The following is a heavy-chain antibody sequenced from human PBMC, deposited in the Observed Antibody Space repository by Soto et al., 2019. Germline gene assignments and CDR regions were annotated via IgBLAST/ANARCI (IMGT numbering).Heavy chain of an antibody. CDR2: IYWNDDK. D-gene: IGHD2-8*01. J-gene: IGHJ5*02. CDR1: GFSLSSSGVC. CDR3: AQRTPIDCTHGVCCAFAP. V-gene: IGHV2-5*01. Sequence: QITLKESGPTLVQPTQTLTLPCTFSGFSLSSSGVCVCWIRQPQGKALEWLALIYWNDDKRYSLSLKSRLTITKDTSKILVVLTITNMEPVDTAPYYCAQRTPIDCTHGVCCAFAPWGQGTLVTVSS.